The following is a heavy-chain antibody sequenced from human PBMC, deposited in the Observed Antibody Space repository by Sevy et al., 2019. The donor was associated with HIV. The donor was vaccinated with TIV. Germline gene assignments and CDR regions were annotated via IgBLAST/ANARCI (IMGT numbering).Heavy chain of an antibody. CDR3: ARDYYGSGSYYHVNWFDP. V-gene: IGHV1-2*02. D-gene: IGHD3-10*01. J-gene: IGHJ5*02. CDR2: LNPNRGGT. Sequence: ASVKVSCKASGYTFTGYYMHWVRQAPGQGLEWMGWLNPNRGGTNYAQKFQGRVTMTRDTSISTAYMELSRLRSDDTAVYYCARDYYGSGSYYHVNWFDPWGQGTLVTVSS. CDR1: GYTFTGYY.